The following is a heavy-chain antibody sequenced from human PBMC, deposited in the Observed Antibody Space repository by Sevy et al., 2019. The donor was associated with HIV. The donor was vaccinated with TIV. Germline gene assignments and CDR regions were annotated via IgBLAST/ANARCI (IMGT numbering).Heavy chain of an antibody. J-gene: IGHJ5*02. Sequence: SGLTLVNPTQTLTLTCTFSGFSLTTNGVGVGWIRQPPGKALEWLALIYWDDDKRYRPSLKKRLTITKDTSKNQVVLTMTDMDPVDTATYYCAHSEYYYGSGSFYKRGGLFAPWGQGTLVTVSS. D-gene: IGHD3-10*01. CDR3: AHSEYYYGSGSFYKRGGLFAP. CDR1: GFSLTTNGVG. CDR2: IYWDDDK. V-gene: IGHV2-5*02.